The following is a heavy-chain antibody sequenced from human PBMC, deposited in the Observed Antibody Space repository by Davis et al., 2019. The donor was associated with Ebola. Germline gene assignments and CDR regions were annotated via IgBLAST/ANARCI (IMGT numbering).Heavy chain of an antibody. D-gene: IGHD3-16*01. V-gene: IGHV3-73*01. CDR1: GFTSSESI. Sequence: PGGSLRLSCAVSGFTSSESIVHWVRQASGKGLEWVGRIRGPDKNDATAYAASVKGRFTISRDDSKNTAYLQMTSLQTEDTAVYYCARSLNRNALDVWGQGTTVTVSS. CDR2: IRGPDKNDAT. J-gene: IGHJ6*02. CDR3: ARSLNRNALDV.